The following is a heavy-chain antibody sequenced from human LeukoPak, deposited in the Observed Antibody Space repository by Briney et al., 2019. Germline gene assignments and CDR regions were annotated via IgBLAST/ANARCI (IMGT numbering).Heavy chain of an antibody. CDR2: ISWNSGTI. Sequence: GGSLRLSCAAFEFTFDDYAMHWVRQAPGKGLEWVSGISWNSGTIAYADSVKGRFTISRDNAKNSLYLQMNSLRADDTALYYCASQPSFGHLLSGFHFDYWGQGTLVTVSS. V-gene: IGHV3-9*01. D-gene: IGHD3-16*01. CDR3: ASQPSFGHLLSGFHFDY. CDR1: EFTFDDYA. J-gene: IGHJ4*02.